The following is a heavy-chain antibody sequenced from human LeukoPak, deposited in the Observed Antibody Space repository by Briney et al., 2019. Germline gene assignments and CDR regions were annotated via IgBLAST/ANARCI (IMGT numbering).Heavy chain of an antibody. CDR2: IYYSGST. D-gene: IGHD4-17*01. V-gene: IGHV4-59*01. Sequence: SETLSLTCTVSGGSISSYYWSWIRQPPGKGLEWIGYIYYSGSTNYNPSLKSRLTISVDTSKNQFSLKLSSVTAADTAVYYCARGYGDYVRASFDYWGQGTLVTVSS. CDR3: ARGYGDYVRASFDY. J-gene: IGHJ4*02. CDR1: GGSISSYY.